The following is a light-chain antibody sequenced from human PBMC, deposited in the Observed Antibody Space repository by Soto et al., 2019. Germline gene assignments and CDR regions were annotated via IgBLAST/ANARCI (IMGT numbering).Light chain of an antibody. J-gene: IGLJ1*01. V-gene: IGLV2-14*01. CDR3: FSHRGGDSHV. Sequence: QSALTQPASVSGSPGQSITMSCTGTGSDIGSYNFVSWYQHHPGKAPKLMIYGVTNRPSGVSNRFSGSKTGHTASLTISGLQAEDEADYYCFSHRGGDSHVFGTGTKVTVL. CDR2: GVT. CDR1: GSDIGSYNF.